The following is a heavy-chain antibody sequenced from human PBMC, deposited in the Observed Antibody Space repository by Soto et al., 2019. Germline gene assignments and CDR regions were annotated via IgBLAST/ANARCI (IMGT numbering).Heavy chain of an antibody. J-gene: IGHJ4*02. CDR1: GFTFSSYG. CDR3: ARDGESWGFFDY. CDR2: IWYDGSNK. D-gene: IGHD2-15*01. V-gene: IGHV3-33*01. Sequence: QVQLVESGGGVVQPGRSLRLSCAASGFTFSSYGMHWVRQAPGKGLEWVAVIWYDGSNKYYADSVKGRFTISRDNSKNTLYLQMNSLRAEDTAVYYCARDGESWGFFDYWGQGTLVTVSS.